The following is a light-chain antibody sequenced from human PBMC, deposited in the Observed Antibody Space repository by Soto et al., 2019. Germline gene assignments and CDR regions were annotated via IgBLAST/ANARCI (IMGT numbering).Light chain of an antibody. CDR1: QGISDY. Sequence: DIQLTQSPSFLSASVGDRVTISCRASQGISDYLAWYQQKPGKAPKLLIYGASTLQSGVPSRFSGSASGTECTLTISSLQPEDFATYFCQQFNAYPRTFGGGTKLEIK. J-gene: IGKJ4*01. CDR3: QQFNAYPRT. V-gene: IGKV1-9*01. CDR2: GAS.